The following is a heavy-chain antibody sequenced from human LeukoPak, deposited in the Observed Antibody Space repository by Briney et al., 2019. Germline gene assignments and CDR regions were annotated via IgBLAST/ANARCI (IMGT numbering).Heavy chain of an antibody. J-gene: IGHJ4*02. D-gene: IGHD3-16*01. CDR1: GFTFSNYA. Sequence: GGSLRLSCVASGFTFSNYAMSWVRQAPGKGLEWVSSISTTVGTPYYADSVKGRFTISRDNSKNTLYLQMNSLRAEGTAVYYCAKGSFGFDYWGQGTLVTVSS. CDR3: AKGSFGFDY. CDR2: ISTTVGTP. V-gene: IGHV3-23*01.